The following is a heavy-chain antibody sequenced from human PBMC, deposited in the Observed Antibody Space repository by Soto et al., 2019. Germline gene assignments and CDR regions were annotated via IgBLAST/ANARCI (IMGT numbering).Heavy chain of an antibody. CDR3: AIVAHYDILTGYSPFDY. J-gene: IGHJ4*02. CDR1: GYTFTSYD. Sequence: QVKLVQSGAEVKKPGASVKVSCKASGYTFTSYDINWVRQATGQGLEWMGWMNPNSGNTGYAQKFQGRVTMTRNTSISTAYMELSSLRSEDTAVYYCAIVAHYDILTGYSPFDYWGQGTLVTVSS. D-gene: IGHD3-9*01. CDR2: MNPNSGNT. V-gene: IGHV1-8*01.